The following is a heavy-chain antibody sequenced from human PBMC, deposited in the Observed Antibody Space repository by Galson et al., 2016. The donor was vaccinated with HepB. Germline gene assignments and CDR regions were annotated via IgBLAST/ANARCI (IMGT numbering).Heavy chain of an antibody. CDR2: ISYDGSNK. V-gene: IGHV3-30*03. CDR3: ARDSEPTSQWDSSGYYPDCFRH. D-gene: IGHD3-22*01. J-gene: IGHJ1*01. CDR1: AFTLSSYG. Sequence: SLRLSCAASAFTLSSYGMHWVRQAPGKGLEWVAVISYDGSNKYYADSVKGRFTISRDNAKNSLFLQMSGLRAEDTAVYYCARDSEPTSQWDSSGYYPDCFRHWGQGTLVTVSS.